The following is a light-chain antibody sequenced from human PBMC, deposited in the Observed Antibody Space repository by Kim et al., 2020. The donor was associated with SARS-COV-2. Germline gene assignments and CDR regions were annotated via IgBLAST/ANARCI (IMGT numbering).Light chain of an antibody. V-gene: IGLV4-69*01. CDR3: QTWGTGTWV. CDR1: SGHSPLA. CDR2: ICSDGSR. Sequence: PVNLTCPLRSGHSPLAVSWHQQRPEKGPRYLMMICSDGSRIKGDGIPDRFSGSTSGAERYLTIYSLQSEDEADYYCQTWGTGTWVFGGGTKVTVL. J-gene: IGLJ3*02.